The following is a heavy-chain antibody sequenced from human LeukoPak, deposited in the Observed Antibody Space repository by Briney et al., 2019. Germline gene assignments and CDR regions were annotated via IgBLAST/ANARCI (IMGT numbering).Heavy chain of an antibody. Sequence: GGSLRLSCAASGFTFSSYAMHWVRQAPGKGLEWVSVIYSGGRTYYADAVKGRFTMSRDNSKNTVYLQMNSLTAEDTAVYYCARDFETGGYYYYGMDVWGQGTTVTVSS. CDR3: ARDFETGGYYYYGMDV. D-gene: IGHD3-10*01. J-gene: IGHJ6*02. CDR1: GFTFSSYA. V-gene: IGHV3-53*01. CDR2: IYSGGRT.